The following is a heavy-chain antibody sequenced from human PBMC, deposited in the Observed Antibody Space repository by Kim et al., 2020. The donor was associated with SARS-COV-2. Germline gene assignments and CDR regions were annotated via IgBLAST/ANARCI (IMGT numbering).Heavy chain of an antibody. CDR2: INPRDGGT. J-gene: IGHJ4*02. D-gene: IGHD2-21*01. CDR3: ARGIGDFYDSISTFWGMRFDS. V-gene: IGHV1-46*01. Sequence: ASVKVSCKASGYTFTGHYIIWVRQVPGQGLEWIGLINPRDGGTYYAQRVQGRVTMTSDTSTSTVYMELSSLSSEDTALYYCARGIGDFYDSISTFWGMRFDSWGQETQVTVSS. CDR1: GYTFTGHY.